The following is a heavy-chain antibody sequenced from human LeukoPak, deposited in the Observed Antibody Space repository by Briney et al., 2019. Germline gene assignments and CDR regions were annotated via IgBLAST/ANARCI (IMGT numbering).Heavy chain of an antibody. V-gene: IGHV1-2*02. CDR3: ARNLWFGESSDAFDM. J-gene: IGHJ3*02. D-gene: IGHD3-10*01. CDR2: INPKSGGT. Sequence: ASVKVSCKASGYTFTGYCMHWVRQAPGQGLEWMGWINPKSGGTNYAQKFQGRVTMTRDTSISTAYMDMSRLRSDDTAVYYCARNLWFGESSDAFDMWGQGTMVTVSS. CDR1: GYTFTGYC.